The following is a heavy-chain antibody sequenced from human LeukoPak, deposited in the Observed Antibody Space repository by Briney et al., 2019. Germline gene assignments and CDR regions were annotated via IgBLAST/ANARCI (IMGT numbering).Heavy chain of an antibody. V-gene: IGHV3-33*01. CDR2: IWYDGSNK. CDR3: ARDHDYGGNSPFDY. CDR1: GFTFSSYG. J-gene: IGHJ4*02. Sequence: GRSLRLPCAASGFTFSSYGMHWVRQAPGKGLEWVAVIWYDGSNKYYADSVKGRFTISRDNSKNTLYLQMNSLRAEDTAVYYCARDHDYGGNSPFDYWGQGTLVTVSS. D-gene: IGHD4-23*01.